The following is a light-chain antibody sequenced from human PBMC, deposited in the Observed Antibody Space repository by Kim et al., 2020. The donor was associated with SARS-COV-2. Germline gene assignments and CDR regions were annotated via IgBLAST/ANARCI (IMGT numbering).Light chain of an antibody. V-gene: IGKV2-30*01. CDR1: QSLVNSEGVTY. Sequence: DVLLTQSPLSLSVTLGQPASISCRSSQSLVNSEGVTYLNWLHQRPGQSPRRLIYKVSNRDSGVSDRFSGSGSGSDFTLKISRVEAEDVGTYFCMQGSHWPPYTFGQGTKLEIK. J-gene: IGKJ2*01. CDR3: MQGSHWPPYT. CDR2: KVS.